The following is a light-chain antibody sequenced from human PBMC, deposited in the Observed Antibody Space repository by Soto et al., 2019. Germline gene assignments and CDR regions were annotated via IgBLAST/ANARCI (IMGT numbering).Light chain of an antibody. CDR2: DAS. Sequence: EIVLTQSPATLSVSPGERATLSCRASQSVSSYLAWYQQKPGQAPRLLIYDASNRATGIPARFSGSGSGTDFTLTISNLEPEDFAVYYCLQRSNWPQTFGQGTKLEIK. CDR1: QSVSSY. J-gene: IGKJ2*01. CDR3: LQRSNWPQT. V-gene: IGKV3-11*01.